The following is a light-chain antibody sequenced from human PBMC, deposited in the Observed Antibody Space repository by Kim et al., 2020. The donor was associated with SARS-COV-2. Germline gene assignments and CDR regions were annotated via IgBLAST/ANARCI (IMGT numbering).Light chain of an antibody. CDR2: DVT. Sequence: PGQSVTISCTGTSSDVCAYNYVSWYQHHPGTAPKLMIYDVTMRPSGVPDRFSGSKSGNTASLTISGLQAEDEADYYCCSFAGSAYVFGIGTKVTVL. CDR1: SSDVCAYNY. V-gene: IGLV2-11*01. CDR3: CSFAGSAYV. J-gene: IGLJ1*01.